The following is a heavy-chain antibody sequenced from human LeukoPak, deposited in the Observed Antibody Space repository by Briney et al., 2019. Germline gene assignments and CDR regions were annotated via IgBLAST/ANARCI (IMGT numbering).Heavy chain of an antibody. V-gene: IGHV4-59*08. D-gene: IGHD3-3*01. CDR2: IFYTGSN. CDR3: ARRGPWSGSFDY. J-gene: IGHJ4*02. Sequence: SETLSLTCTVSGGSVSSDYWSWIRQAPGKGLEWIGFIFYTGSNNYNPSLKSRVPMSVDTSKNQFSLRLNSVTAADTAVYYCARRGPWSGSFDYWGQGALVTVSS. CDR1: GGSVSSDY.